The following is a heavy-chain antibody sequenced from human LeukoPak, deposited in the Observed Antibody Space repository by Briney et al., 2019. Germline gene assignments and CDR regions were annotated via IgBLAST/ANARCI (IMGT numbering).Heavy chain of an antibody. J-gene: IGHJ4*02. CDR2: ISWNSGSK. Sequence: PGGSLRLSCATSGFTFDDYAMHWVRQTPGKGLEWVSGISWNSGSKGYADSVKGRFTISRDNAKNSLYLQMNSLRAEDTALYYCAKERSGTYDYWGQGTLVTVSS. D-gene: IGHD1-26*01. CDR1: GFTFDDYA. V-gene: IGHV3-9*01. CDR3: AKERSGTYDY.